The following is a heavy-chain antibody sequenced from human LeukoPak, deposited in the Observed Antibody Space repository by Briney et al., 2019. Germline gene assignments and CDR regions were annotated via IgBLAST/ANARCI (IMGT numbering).Heavy chain of an antibody. J-gene: IGHJ6*02. CDR3: ARSYYGMDV. CDR2: SGSSGRTI. Sequence: GGSLRLSCAASGFTFSDYYMSWIRQAPGKGLVWVSYSGSSGRTIYYADSVKGRFTISRDNAKNSLYLEMNSLRAGDTAVYYCARSYYGMDVWGQGTTVTVSS. CDR1: GFTFSDYY. V-gene: IGHV3-11*01.